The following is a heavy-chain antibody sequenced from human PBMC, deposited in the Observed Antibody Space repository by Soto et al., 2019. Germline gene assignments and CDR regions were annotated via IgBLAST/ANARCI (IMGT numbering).Heavy chain of an antibody. J-gene: IGHJ4*02. CDR2: MSADDGDT. CDR1: GYTFTNYG. V-gene: IGHV1-18*01. Sequence: QVQLVQSGAEVKKPGASVKVSCKASGYTFTNYGITWVRQAPGQGLEWMGWMSADDGDTKYAQKFQGRVTLTTDTSTSTAYMELRSLRSEDTAVYYCARDRSYFDGSGYYYFDQWGQGTLVTVSA. CDR3: ARDRSYFDGSGYYYFDQ. D-gene: IGHD3-22*01.